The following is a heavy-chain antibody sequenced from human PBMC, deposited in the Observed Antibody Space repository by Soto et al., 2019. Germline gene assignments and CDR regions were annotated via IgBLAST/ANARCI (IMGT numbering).Heavy chain of an antibody. CDR3: ARAQRSTYYDILTGYSLRWYYYYYMDV. J-gene: IGHJ6*03. CDR1: GYTFTGYY. V-gene: IGHV1-2*04. Sequence: ASVKVSCKASGYTFTGYYMHWVRQAPGQGLEWMGWINPNSGGTNYAQKFQGWVTMTRDTSISTAYMELSRLRSDDTAVYYCARAQRSTYYDILTGYSLRWYYYYYMDVWGKGTTVTVSS. D-gene: IGHD3-9*01. CDR2: INPNSGGT.